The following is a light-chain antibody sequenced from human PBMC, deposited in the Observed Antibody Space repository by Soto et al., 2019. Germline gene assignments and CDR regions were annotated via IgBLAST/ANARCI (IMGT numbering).Light chain of an antibody. J-gene: IGKJ1*01. CDR3: QQSYSTTWP. CDR1: QGISTY. CDR2: AAS. Sequence: DIQMTQYPSSLSASVGDRVTITCRASQGISTYLNWYQQKPGKAPKLLIYAASSLQSGVPSRFSGSGSETDFTLTISSLQPEDFATYSCQQSYSTTWPFGQRTKVEI. V-gene: IGKV1-39*01.